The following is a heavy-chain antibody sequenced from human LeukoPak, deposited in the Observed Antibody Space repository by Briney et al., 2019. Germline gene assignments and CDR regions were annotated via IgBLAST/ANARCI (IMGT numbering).Heavy chain of an antibody. J-gene: IGHJ4*02. CDR2: ICWKCGTR. CDR3: AKDISSGPGRGTYYFDY. D-gene: IGHD6-25*01. Sequence: GGSLRLSCAASGFTFDDYAMHWVRPAPGKGLDWVSGICWKCGTRGYADSVKGRFPISRDNANTSLYLQMNSLRAEDTALSYCAKDISSGPGRGTYYFDYWGQGTLVTVSS. V-gene: IGHV3-9*01. CDR1: GFTFDDYA.